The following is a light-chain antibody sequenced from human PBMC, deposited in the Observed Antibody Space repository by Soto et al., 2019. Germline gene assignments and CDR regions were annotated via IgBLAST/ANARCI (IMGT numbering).Light chain of an antibody. CDR2: AVT. J-gene: IGLJ1*01. CDR3: SSYTSSSTI. V-gene: IGLV2-14*01. CDR1: SSDVGGYNY. Sequence: QSALTQPASVSGSPGQSITISCTGTSSDVGGYNYASWYQQHPGKAPKLMIYAVTDRPSGVSSRFSGSKSGNTASLTISGLQAEDEADYYCSSYTSSSTIFGNGTKVTVL.